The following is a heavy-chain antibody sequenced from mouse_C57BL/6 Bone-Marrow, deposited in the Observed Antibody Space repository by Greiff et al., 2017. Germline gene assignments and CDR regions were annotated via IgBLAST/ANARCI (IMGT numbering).Heavy chain of an antibody. Sequence: EVKLMESGPELVKPGASVKISCKASGYSFTDYNMNWVKQSNGKSLEWIGVINPYYGTTSYNQKFKGKATLTVDQSSSTAYTQLNRLTSEDSAVYYWARSGGYYVYCGYWGRGTTLTVSS. CDR3: ARSGGYYVYCGY. D-gene: IGHD2-3*01. CDR2: INPYYGTT. V-gene: IGHV1-39*01. J-gene: IGHJ2*01. CDR1: GYSFTDYN.